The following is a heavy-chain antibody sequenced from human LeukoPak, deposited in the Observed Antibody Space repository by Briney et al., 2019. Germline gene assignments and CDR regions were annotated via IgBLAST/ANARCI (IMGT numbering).Heavy chain of an antibody. V-gene: IGHV4-59*08. D-gene: IGHD3-22*01. Sequence: SETLSLTCTVSGGSISSYYWSWIRQPPGKGLEWIGYIYYSGSTNYNPSLKSRVTISVDTSKNQFSLKLSSVTAADTAVYYCVTDHDSSGYYYAYATWGQGTLVTVSS. CDR1: GGSISSYY. CDR2: IYYSGST. J-gene: IGHJ5*02. CDR3: VTDHDSSGYYYAYAT.